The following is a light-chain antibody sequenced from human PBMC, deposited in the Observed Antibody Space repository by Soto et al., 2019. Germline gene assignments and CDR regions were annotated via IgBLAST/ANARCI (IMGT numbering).Light chain of an antibody. CDR1: SGHSSYA. V-gene: IGLV4-69*01. J-gene: IGLJ2*01. Sequence: QPVLTQSPSASASLGASVKLTCTLSSGHSSYAIAWHQQQPEKGPRYLMNLNSDGSHSKGDGIPDRFSGSSSGAERYLTISSLQSEDEADYYCQTRGTGIPHVVFGGGTKLTVL. CDR2: LNSDGSH. CDR3: QTRGTGIPHVV.